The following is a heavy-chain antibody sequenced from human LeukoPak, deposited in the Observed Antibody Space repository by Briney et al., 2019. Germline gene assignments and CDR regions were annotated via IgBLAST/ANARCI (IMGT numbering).Heavy chain of an antibody. Sequence: GRSLRLSCAVSGFTFSSYAMHWVRQAPGKGMEWVAVISYDGSNKYYADSVKGRFTISRDNSKNTLYLQMDSLRAEDTAVYYCARDGEGVPAARVQKYFDYWGQGTLVTVSS. J-gene: IGHJ4*02. CDR1: GFTFSSYA. V-gene: IGHV3-30-3*01. CDR2: ISYDGSNK. CDR3: ARDGEGVPAARVQKYFDY. D-gene: IGHD2-2*01.